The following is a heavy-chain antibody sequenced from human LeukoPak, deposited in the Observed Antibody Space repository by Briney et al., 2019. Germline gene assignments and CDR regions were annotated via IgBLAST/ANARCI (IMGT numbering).Heavy chain of an antibody. CDR1: GFTFSSYA. Sequence: QPGGSLRLSCAASGFTFSSYAMHWVRQAPGKGLEWVSAISGSGGSTYYADSVKGRFTISRDNSKNTLYLQMNSLRAEDTAVYYCAKYDGRGPYYFDYWGQGTLVTVSS. J-gene: IGHJ4*02. CDR2: ISGSGGST. D-gene: IGHD3-16*01. CDR3: AKYDGRGPYYFDY. V-gene: IGHV3-23*01.